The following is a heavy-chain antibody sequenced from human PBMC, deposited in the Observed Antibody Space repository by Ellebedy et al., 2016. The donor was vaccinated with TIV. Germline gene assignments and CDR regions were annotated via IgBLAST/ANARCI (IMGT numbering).Heavy chain of an antibody. CDR1: GGPFSGYY. D-gene: IGHD2-15*01. CDR2: INHSGST. V-gene: IGHV4-34*01. J-gene: IGHJ4*02. Sequence: MPSETLSLTCAVSGGPFSGYYWSWIRQPPGKGLEWIGEINHSGSTNYNASLKSRVTISLDTSKSQFSLRLISVTAADTAVYYCARGGWSPPFDYWGQGTLVTVSS. CDR3: ARGGWSPPFDY.